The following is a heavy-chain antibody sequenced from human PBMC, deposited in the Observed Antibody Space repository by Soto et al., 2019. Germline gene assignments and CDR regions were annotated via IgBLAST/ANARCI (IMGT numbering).Heavy chain of an antibody. CDR2: IYDSGTT. CDR3: ARVPAATGGYFFGMDV. CDR1: GGSLSSYY. D-gene: IGHD2-2*01. V-gene: IGHV4-59*01. J-gene: IGHJ6*02. Sequence: SETLSLTCTVSGGSLSSYYWSWIRQPAAKGLEWIGYIYDSGTTKYNPSLKSRVTISVDTSKNQFSLKLSSVTAADTAVYYCARVPAATGGYFFGMDVWGQGTTVTVSS.